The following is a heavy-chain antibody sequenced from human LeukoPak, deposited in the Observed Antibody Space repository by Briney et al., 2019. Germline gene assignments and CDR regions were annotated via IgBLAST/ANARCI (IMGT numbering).Heavy chain of an antibody. CDR3: ARAQYHDILTGYYAYYYGMDV. CDR1: GYTFINYG. V-gene: IGHV1-18*01. D-gene: IGHD3-9*01. CDR2: ISTYNGNT. Sequence: ASVKVSCKASGYTFINYGISWVRQAPGQGLEWMGWISTYNGNTNFARKLQGRVTMTTDTSTSTAYMELRSLRSDDTAVYYCARAQYHDILTGYYAYYYGMDVWGQGTKVTVSS. J-gene: IGHJ6*02.